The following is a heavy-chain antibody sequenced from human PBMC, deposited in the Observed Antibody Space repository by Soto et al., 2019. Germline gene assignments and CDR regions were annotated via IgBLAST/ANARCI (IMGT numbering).Heavy chain of an antibody. CDR2: INPSGSP. V-gene: IGHV4-34*01. CDR1: GGSLSGYY. D-gene: IGHD1-1*01. J-gene: IGHJ6*02. Sequence: SETLSLTCAVYGGSLSGYYWSWIRQSPGKGMEWIWEINPSGSPHYNPSLNSRVKMSLDTSKNQFSLKLTSVTAADTALYFCARGIDEYKLGNXWGPGTPVTVS. CDR3: ARGIDEYKLGNX.